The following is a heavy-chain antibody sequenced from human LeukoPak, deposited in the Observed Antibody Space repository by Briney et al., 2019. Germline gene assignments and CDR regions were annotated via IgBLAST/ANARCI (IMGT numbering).Heavy chain of an antibody. CDR2: ISYDGSSK. D-gene: IGHD3-10*01. J-gene: IGHJ4*02. CDR1: GFTFSSYA. Sequence: GGSLRLSCAASGFTFSSYAIHWVRQAPGKGLEWVAVISYDGSSKYYADSVKGRFTISRDNSKKTLYLQMNSMRTEDTAVYYCARAAITMVRGLSIRTDYLGNWGQGTLVTVSS. CDR3: ARAAITMVRGLSIRTDYLGN. V-gene: IGHV3-30*01.